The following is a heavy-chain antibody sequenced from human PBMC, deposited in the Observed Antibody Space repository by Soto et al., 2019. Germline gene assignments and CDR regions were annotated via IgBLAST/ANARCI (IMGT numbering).Heavy chain of an antibody. CDR3: ARSLAAAGLNWLDP. Sequence: ASVKVSCKASGYTFTGYYMHWVRQAPGQGLEWMGWINPNSGGTNYAQKFQGWVTMTRDTSISTAYMELSRLRSDDTAVYYCARSLAAAGLNWLDPWGQGTLVTVS. CDR1: GYTFTGYY. V-gene: IGHV1-2*04. CDR2: INPNSGGT. J-gene: IGHJ5*02. D-gene: IGHD6-13*01.